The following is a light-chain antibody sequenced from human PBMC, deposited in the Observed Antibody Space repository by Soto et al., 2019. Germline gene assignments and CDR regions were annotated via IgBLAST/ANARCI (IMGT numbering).Light chain of an antibody. CDR2: DVS. J-gene: IGLJ1*01. CDR3: SSYTSSSTLFYV. CDR1: SSDVCGYNY. Sequence: QSVLTQPASVSGSPGQSITISCTGTSSDVCGYNYVSWYQQHPGKAPKLMIYDVSNRPSGVSNRFSGSKSGNTASLTISGLQAEDDADYYCSSYTSSSTLFYVCVTGTKVTVL. V-gene: IGLV2-14*01.